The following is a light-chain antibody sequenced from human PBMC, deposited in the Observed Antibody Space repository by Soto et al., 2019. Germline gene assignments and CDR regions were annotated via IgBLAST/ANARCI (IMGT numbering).Light chain of an antibody. J-gene: IGKJ2*01. CDR3: LKYGSSMYT. Sequence: EIVLTQSPGTLSLSPGERATLSCRASQSVSSSYLAWYQQKPGQAPRLLIYGASSRATGIPGRFSGTGSGTDFPLTISRREPEDFAVEYWLKYGSSMYTFGQGTKLEIK. CDR1: QSVSSSY. CDR2: GAS. V-gene: IGKV3-20*01.